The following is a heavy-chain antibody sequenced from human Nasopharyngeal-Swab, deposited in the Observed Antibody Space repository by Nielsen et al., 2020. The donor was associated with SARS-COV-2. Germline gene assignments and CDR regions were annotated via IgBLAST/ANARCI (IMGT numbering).Heavy chain of an antibody. CDR3: AREGITMLRFNWFDP. D-gene: IGHD3-10*01. CDR2: IIPIFGTA. CDR1: GGTFSSYA. Sequence: SVKVSCKASGGTFSSYAISWVRQAPGQGLEWMGGIIPIFGTANYPQKFQGRVTITADESTSTAYMELSSLRSEDTAVYYCAREGITMLRFNWFDPWGQGTLVTVSS. V-gene: IGHV1-69*13. J-gene: IGHJ5*02.